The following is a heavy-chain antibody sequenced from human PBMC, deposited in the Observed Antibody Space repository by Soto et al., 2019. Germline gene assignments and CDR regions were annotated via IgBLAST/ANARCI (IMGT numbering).Heavy chain of an antibody. CDR1: GYSFPTYW. J-gene: IGHJ6*02. D-gene: IGHD5-12*01. Sequence: RESLKISCKGSGYSFPTYWIGWVRQTPGKGLEWMGVIHPGDSDTRYSPSFQGQVTISADKSISTAYLQWSSLKASDTAIYYCARRGYSGYELYGMDVWGQGTTVTVSS. CDR2: IHPGDSDT. CDR3: ARRGYSGYELYGMDV. V-gene: IGHV5-51*01.